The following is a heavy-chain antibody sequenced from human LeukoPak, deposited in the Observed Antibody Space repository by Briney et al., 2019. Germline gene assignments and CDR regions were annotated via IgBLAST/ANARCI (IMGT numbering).Heavy chain of an antibody. CDR1: GYTFTNYG. CDR2: ISTYNDNI. CDR3: ARIGVSRAAAGRYTDAFDI. D-gene: IGHD6-13*01. Sequence: ASVRVSCKASGYTFTNYGISWVRQAPGQGLEWMGWISTYNDNINFAQKFQDRVTMTTDTSTNTAYMELKSLRSDDTAVYFCARIGVSRAAAGRYTDAFDIWGQGTVVTVSS. V-gene: IGHV1-18*01. J-gene: IGHJ3*02.